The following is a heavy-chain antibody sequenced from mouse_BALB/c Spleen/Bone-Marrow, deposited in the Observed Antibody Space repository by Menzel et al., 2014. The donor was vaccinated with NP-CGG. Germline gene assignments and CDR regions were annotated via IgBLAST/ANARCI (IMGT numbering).Heavy chain of an antibody. Sequence: VQLQQSGAELMKPGASVKISCKATGYTFSSYWIEWVKQGPGHGLEWIGEILPGSDSTNYNENFKGKATFTADTSSNTAYMQLNSLTSEDSAVYFCARDSSDYLAWFAYWGQGTLVTVSA. J-gene: IGHJ3*01. CDR3: ARDSSDYLAWFAY. CDR2: ILPGSDST. D-gene: IGHD3-2*01. V-gene: IGHV1-9*01. CDR1: GYTFSSYW.